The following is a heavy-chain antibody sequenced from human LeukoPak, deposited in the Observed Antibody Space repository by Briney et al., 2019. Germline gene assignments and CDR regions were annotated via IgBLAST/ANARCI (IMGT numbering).Heavy chain of an antibody. Sequence: GGSLRLSCTASGSTFGDYAMSWFRQAPGKGLEWVGFIRSKAYGGTTEYAASVKGRFTISRDDSKSIAYLQMNSLKTEDTAVYYCTRDRRYDFWSGYYTGYYFDYWGQGTLVTVSS. CDR3: TRDRRYDFWSGYYTGYYFDY. D-gene: IGHD3-3*01. J-gene: IGHJ4*02. V-gene: IGHV3-49*03. CDR1: GSTFGDYA. CDR2: IRSKAYGGTT.